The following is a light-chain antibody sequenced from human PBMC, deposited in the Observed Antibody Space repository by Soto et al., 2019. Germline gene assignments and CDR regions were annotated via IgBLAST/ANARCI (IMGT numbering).Light chain of an antibody. V-gene: IGKV1-5*01. CDR1: QSISSW. Sequence: DIQMTQSPSTLSASVGDRVTITCRASQSISSWLAWYQQKPGKAPKLLSYDASNLESGVPSRFSGGGSGTEFSLTISSLQPDDFATYYCQQYNYFWAFGQGTRVEIK. CDR2: DAS. J-gene: IGKJ1*01. CDR3: QQYNYFWA.